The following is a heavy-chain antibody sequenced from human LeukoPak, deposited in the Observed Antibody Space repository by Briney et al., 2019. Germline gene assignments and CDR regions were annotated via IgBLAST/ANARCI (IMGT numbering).Heavy chain of an antibody. CDR3: AREDIVVVPAARGTDFWSGAPRI. V-gene: IGHV4-59*01. D-gene: IGHD2-2*01. Sequence: SETLSLTCTVFGGSISNYYWTWIRQPPGRGLEWIGYIYYSGSTNYNPSLKSRVTMSVDKSKNQFSLNLSSVTAADTAVYYCAREDIVVVPAARGTDFWSGAPRIWGQGTMVTVSS. CDR2: IYYSGST. J-gene: IGHJ3*02. CDR1: GGSISNYY.